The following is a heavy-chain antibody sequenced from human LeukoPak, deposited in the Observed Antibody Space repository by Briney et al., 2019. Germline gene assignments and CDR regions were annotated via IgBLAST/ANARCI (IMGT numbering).Heavy chain of an antibody. CDR2: IYPGDSDT. J-gene: IGHJ3*02. V-gene: IGHV5-51*01. D-gene: IGHD6-13*01. CDR3: GRIPAAGSLKGSFDI. CDR1: GYSFTTYW. Sequence: KRGESLKISCKGSGYSFTTYWIGWVRQMPGKGLEWMGIIYPGDSDTTYSPSFQGQVTISADKSISTAYLQWSSLKASDSAMYYCGRIPAAGSLKGSFDIWGQGTMVTVSS.